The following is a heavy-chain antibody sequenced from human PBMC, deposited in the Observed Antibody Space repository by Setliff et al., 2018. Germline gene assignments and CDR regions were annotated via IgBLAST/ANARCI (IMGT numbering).Heavy chain of an antibody. D-gene: IGHD3-16*01. J-gene: IGHJ4*02. CDR2: VFVSGST. V-gene: IGHV4-61*02. Sequence: ASETLSLTCTVSDDSISSRHYYWSWIRRPAGKGLEWIGRVFVSGSTNYNPSLKSRVTISVDTSKNQCSLTLSSVTAADTAVYYCARLPNYVWGSPVDYWGQGTLVTVSS. CDR1: DDSISSRHYY. CDR3: ARLPNYVWGSPVDY.